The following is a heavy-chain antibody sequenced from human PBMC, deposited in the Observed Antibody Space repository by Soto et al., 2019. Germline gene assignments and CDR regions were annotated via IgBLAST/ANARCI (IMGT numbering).Heavy chain of an antibody. CDR1: GGSISSSSYS. V-gene: IGHV4-39*01. D-gene: IGHD2-21*01. Sequence: QLQLQESGPGLVKPSETLSLTCTVSGGSISSSSYSWDWIRQPPGKGLEWIGSIYYSGSTSYNPSLKSRVTISVDTSMNQFSLKLNSVTAADTAVYYCVRPGAFRHFFTYWGQGSLVTVSS. CDR2: IYYSGST. CDR3: VRPGAFRHFFTY. J-gene: IGHJ4*02.